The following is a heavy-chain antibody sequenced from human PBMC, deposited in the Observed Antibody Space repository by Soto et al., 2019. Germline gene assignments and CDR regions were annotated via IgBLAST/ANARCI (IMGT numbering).Heavy chain of an antibody. J-gene: IGHJ4*02. V-gene: IGHV3-23*01. Sequence: EVQLLESGGGLVQPGGSLRLSCAASGVTFTDYALSWVRQAPAKGLEWVATISGIGGSTYLADSVKGRLSISRDNSKNTVSLLMNSLRAEDTAVYFCARGSSGYISSWYYFDYWGRGTLVTVSS. D-gene: IGHD6-13*01. CDR3: ARGSSGYISSWYYFDY. CDR1: GVTFTDYA. CDR2: ISGIGGST.